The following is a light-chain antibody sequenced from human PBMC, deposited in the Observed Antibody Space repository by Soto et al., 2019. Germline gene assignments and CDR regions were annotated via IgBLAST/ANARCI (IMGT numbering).Light chain of an antibody. Sequence: IQPPSTLPQSTGERLSITCWASQRVSSNLAWYQHKRGQAPRLLIYGASSRATGIPCRFSGSGSGTDFTLTISSLEPEDFGVYYCQQHGSSPLPFGQGTRLEIK. CDR3: QQHGSSPLP. CDR2: GAS. J-gene: IGKJ5*01. V-gene: IGKV3-20*01. CDR1: QRVSSN.